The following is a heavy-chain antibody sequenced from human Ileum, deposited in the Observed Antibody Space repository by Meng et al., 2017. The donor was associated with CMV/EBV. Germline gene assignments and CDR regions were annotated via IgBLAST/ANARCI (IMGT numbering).Heavy chain of an antibody. J-gene: IGHJ5*02. CDR1: CGSINSGDNY. D-gene: IGHD2-15*01. CDR3: ARLPVGNCGGVLCYGWFDP. CDR2: MSSSGVA. Sequence: QAEMQDVGPELLNPSQTLSLPCTVLCGSINSGDNYWTWIRQSPGRGLEWIGSMSSSGVANYNPSLRSRSMVSVDTSKNEVSLRLGSVTAADTAMYYCARLPVGNCGGVLCYGWFDPWGQGTLVTVSS. V-gene: IGHV4-30-4*08.